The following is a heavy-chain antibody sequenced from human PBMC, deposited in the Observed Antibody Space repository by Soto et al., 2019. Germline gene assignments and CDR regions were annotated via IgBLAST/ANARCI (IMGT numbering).Heavy chain of an antibody. CDR2: SIPIFGTA. CDR1: GGTFSSYA. J-gene: IGHJ6*02. V-gene: IGHV1-69*12. Sequence: QVQLVQSGAEVKKPGSSVNVSCKASGGTFSSYAISWVRQAPGQGLEWMGGSIPIFGTANYAQKFQGRVTITADESTSTAYMELSSLRSEDTAVYYCASPTKPLYYYYGMDVWGQGTTVTVSS. CDR3: ASPTKPLYYYYGMDV. D-gene: IGHD1-1*01.